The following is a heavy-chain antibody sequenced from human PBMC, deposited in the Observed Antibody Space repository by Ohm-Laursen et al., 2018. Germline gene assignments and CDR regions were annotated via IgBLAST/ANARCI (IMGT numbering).Heavy chain of an antibody. CDR3: AKEPDYYDTSGYYFGIDY. J-gene: IGHJ4*02. D-gene: IGHD3-22*01. V-gene: IGHV3-23*01. CDR2: ISNSGGST. CDR1: GFTFSNYA. Sequence: SLRLSCAASGFTFSNYAMSWVRQAPGKGLEWVSAISNSGGSTYYADSVKGRFTISKDSSNNTLPLQMNSLRAEDTAIYYCAKEPDYYDTSGYYFGIDYWGQGTLVTVSS.